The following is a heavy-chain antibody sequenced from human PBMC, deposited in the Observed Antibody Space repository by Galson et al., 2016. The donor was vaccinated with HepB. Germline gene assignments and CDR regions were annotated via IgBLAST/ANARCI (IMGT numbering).Heavy chain of an antibody. CDR2: TNYNGST. CDR1: GGSFIGYY. J-gene: IGHJ4*02. CDR3: ARGLWFGETPFDS. D-gene: IGHD3-10*01. Sequence: ETLSLTCAVSGGSFIGYYWSWIRQSPGKGLEWIGETNYNGSTNYNPSLKGRVTILVDSSKNHFSLKMSSVTVADTAVYYCARGLWFGETPFDSWGQGTLVTVSS. V-gene: IGHV4-34*01.